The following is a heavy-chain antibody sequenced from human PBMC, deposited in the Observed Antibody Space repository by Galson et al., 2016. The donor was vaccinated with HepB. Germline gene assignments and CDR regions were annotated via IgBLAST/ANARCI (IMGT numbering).Heavy chain of an antibody. J-gene: IGHJ6*03. CDR2: ISGHIIYT. CDR3: AKQGDLDSRYYMDV. CDR1: GFTFSSYA. V-gene: IGHV3-23*01. D-gene: IGHD3-22*01. Sequence: SLRLSCAASGFTFSSYAMSWVRQAPGKGLEWVSAISGHIIYTSYADSVKGRFSISRDNSKNTLYLQMNSLRAEDTAVYYCAKQGDLDSRYYMDVWGKGTPVTVSS.